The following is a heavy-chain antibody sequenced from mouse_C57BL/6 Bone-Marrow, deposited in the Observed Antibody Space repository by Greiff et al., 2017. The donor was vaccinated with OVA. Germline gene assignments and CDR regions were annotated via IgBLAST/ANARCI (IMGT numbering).Heavy chain of an antibody. J-gene: IGHJ3*01. D-gene: IGHD2-10*01. Sequence: EVQLMESGGDLVKPGGSLKLSCAASGFTFSSYGMSWVRQTPDKRLEWVATISSGGSYTYYPDSVKGRFTISRDNAKNTLYLQMSSLKSEDTAMYYCARSRLLLFAYWGQGTLVTVSA. CDR1: GFTFSSYG. V-gene: IGHV5-6*01. CDR2: ISSGGSYT. CDR3: ARSRLLLFAY.